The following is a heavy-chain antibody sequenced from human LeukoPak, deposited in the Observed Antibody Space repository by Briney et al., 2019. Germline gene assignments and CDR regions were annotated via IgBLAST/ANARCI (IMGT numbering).Heavy chain of an antibody. D-gene: IGHD3-22*01. CDR2: IYTGGST. CDR3: AREGYPNDYDSSGYSSVVDY. CDR1: GGSISSYY. Sequence: SETLSLTCTVSGGSISSYYWSWIRQPAGKGLEWIGRIYTGGSTNYNPSHKSRITMSVDTSKNQSSQKLSTVTAADTAAYYYAREGYPNDYDSSGYSSVVDYWGQGTLVTVSS. V-gene: IGHV4-4*07. J-gene: IGHJ4*02.